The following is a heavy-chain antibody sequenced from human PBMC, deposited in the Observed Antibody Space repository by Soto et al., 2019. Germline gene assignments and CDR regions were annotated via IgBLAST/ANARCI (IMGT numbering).Heavy chain of an antibody. CDR3: ARESQGIYYYYGMDV. Sequence: ASVKVSCKASGCPFSDYAFSWVRQAPGQRLEWLGGIKPGNGDPKYSQKFQGRVTITRDTSTSTAYMELSSLRSEDTAVYYCARESQGIYYYYGMDVWGQGTTVTVSS. CDR1: GCPFSDYA. V-gene: IGHV1-3*01. CDR2: IKPGNGDP. D-gene: IGHD1-20*01. J-gene: IGHJ6*02.